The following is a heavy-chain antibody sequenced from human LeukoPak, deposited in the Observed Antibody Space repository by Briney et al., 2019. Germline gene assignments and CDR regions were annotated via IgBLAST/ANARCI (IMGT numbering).Heavy chain of an antibody. V-gene: IGHV4-59*01. CDR3: ARGYSVTYGRLDP. Sequence: SETLSLTCTVSGGSLTSYYWSWIRQPPGKGLEWIGYISSTGNTNYDPSLKSRVTISVDTSKNQFSLKLTSVTATDTAVYFCARGYSVTYGRLDPWGQGTLVTVSS. D-gene: IGHD1-26*01. J-gene: IGHJ5*02. CDR1: GGSLTSYY. CDR2: ISSTGNT.